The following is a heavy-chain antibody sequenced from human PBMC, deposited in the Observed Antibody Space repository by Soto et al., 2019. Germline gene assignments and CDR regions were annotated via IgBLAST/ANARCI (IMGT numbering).Heavy chain of an antibody. V-gene: IGHV4-34*01. CDR3: ARGRTTTVAPRMDV. J-gene: IGHJ6*02. D-gene: IGHD4-17*01. Sequence: SETLSLTCAVSGGSFSDYYWSWIRQPPGKGLEWIGEINHSGSTNYNPSLKSRVTISADTSKNQFSLKVSSVTAADAAVHYCARGRTTTVAPRMDVWGQGTTVTVSS. CDR1: GGSFSDYY. CDR2: INHSGST.